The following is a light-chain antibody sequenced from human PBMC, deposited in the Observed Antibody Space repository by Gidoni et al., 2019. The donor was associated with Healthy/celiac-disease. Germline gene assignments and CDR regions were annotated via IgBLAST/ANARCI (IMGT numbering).Light chain of an antibody. V-gene: IGKV1-33*01. J-gene: IGKJ1*01. Sequence: DIQMTQSPSSLSASVGDRVTITCQASQDISNYLNWYQQKPGKAPKLLIYDASNLETGVPSRFSGSGSGTDFTFTISSLQPEDIATYYCQQYDNLQGTFXXXTKVEIK. CDR3: QQYDNLQGT. CDR2: DAS. CDR1: QDISNY.